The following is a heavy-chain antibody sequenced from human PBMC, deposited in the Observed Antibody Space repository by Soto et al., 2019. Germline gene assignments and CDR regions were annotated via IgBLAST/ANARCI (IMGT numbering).Heavy chain of an antibody. D-gene: IGHD4-17*01. J-gene: IGHJ4*02. CDR1: GYSFTSYW. Sequence: PGESLKISCKGSGYSFTSYWIGWVRQMPGKGLEWMGIIYPGDSDTRYSPSFQGQVTVSADKSISTAYLQWSSLKASDTAMYYCARHLRTEGDYDGFDYWGQGTLVTVSS. CDR2: IYPGDSDT. V-gene: IGHV5-51*01. CDR3: ARHLRTEGDYDGFDY.